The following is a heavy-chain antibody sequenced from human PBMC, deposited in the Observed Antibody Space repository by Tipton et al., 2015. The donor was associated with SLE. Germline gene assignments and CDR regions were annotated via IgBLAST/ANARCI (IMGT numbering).Heavy chain of an antibody. Sequence: SLRLSCAAPGFTFSRYGMHWVRQSPGKGLEWVAVRSYDGANKYYGDSVKGRFTISRDNSKNTLYLQMNSLRADDTAVYYCARGYAGLRGCDFWGQGTIVTVSS. V-gene: IGHV3-30*03. CDR1: GFTFSRYG. CDR2: RSYDGANK. J-gene: IGHJ3*01. CDR3: ARGYAGLRGCDF. D-gene: IGHD5-18*01.